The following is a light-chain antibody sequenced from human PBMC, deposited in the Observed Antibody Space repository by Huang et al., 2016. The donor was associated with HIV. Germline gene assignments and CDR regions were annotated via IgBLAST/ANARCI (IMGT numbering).Light chain of an antibody. Sequence: DIQMTQSPSSLSASVGDRVTITCRASQSINSYLNWYQQKPGKAPKLLIYTASTLRTGVPSRFSGSGSGTDFSLTITSLQPEDFATYYCQQSHSTPFTFGPGTKV. V-gene: IGKV1-39*01. CDR3: QQSHSTPFT. CDR2: TAS. CDR1: QSINSY. J-gene: IGKJ3*01.